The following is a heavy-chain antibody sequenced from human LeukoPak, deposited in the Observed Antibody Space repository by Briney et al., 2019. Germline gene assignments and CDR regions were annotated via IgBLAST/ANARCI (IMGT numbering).Heavy chain of an antibody. D-gene: IGHD3-16*01. J-gene: IGHJ6*02. CDR1: GGSISNYY. CDR2: VYYSGST. V-gene: IGHV4-59*01. CDR3: ARDVGMDV. Sequence: SETLSLTCTVSGGSISNYYWSWIRQPPGKGLEWIGYVYYSGSTTSNPSLKSRVTISVDTSKNQFSLKLTSVAAADTAVYYCARDVGMDVWGQGTTVTVSS.